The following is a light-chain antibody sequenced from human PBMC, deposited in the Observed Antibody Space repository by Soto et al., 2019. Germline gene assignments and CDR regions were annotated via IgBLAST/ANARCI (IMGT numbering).Light chain of an antibody. Sequence: EIVLTQSPGTLSLSPGERATLSCRASQSVSSSYLAWYQQKPGQAPSPLIYGASNRAIGIPDRFSGSGSGTDFTLTISRLEPEEFAEYYCQQYGSSPWTFGQGTKVEIK. J-gene: IGKJ1*01. CDR1: QSVSSSY. V-gene: IGKV3-20*01. CDR3: QQYGSSPWT. CDR2: GAS.